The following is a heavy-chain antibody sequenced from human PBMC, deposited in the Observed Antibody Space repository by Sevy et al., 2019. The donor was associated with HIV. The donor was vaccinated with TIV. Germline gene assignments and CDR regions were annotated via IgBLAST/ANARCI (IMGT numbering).Heavy chain of an antibody. V-gene: IGHV4-34*01. Sequence: SETLSLTCAVYGGSFSGYYWSWIRQPPGKGLEWIGEINHSGSTNYNPSLKSRVTISVDPSKNQFSMKLSSVTAADTAVYYCAIRGSGSGWLDYWGQGTLVTVSS. CDR3: AIRGSGSGWLDY. CDR2: INHSGST. J-gene: IGHJ4*02. D-gene: IGHD6-19*01. CDR1: GGSFSGYY.